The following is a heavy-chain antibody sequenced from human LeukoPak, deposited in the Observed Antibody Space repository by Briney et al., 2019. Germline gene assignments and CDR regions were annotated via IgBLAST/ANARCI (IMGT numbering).Heavy chain of an antibody. CDR2: ISGSGGST. D-gene: IGHD6-19*01. V-gene: IGHV3-23*01. Sequence: GGSLRLSCAAPGFTFSSYAMSWVRQAPGKGLEWVSAISGSGGSTYYADSVKGRFTISRDNSKNTLYLQMNSLRAEDTAVYYCAKAWLGPSGCIDYWGQGTLVTVSS. CDR3: AKAWLGPSGCIDY. CDR1: GFTFSSYA. J-gene: IGHJ4*02.